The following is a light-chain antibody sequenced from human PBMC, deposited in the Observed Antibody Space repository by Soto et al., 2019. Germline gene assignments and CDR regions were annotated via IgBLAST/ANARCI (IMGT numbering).Light chain of an antibody. J-gene: IGKJ1*01. V-gene: IGKV3-20*01. CDR1: ETIRNL. CDR3: QQYANSPGT. CDR2: GAS. Sequence: IVLTQSPAALSLSPGERATLFCRASETIRNLLAWYQQRPGQAPRLLIYGASSRASGIPDRFRGSGSGTDFTLTISRLEPEDFAVYYCQQYANSPGTFGQGTKVDIK.